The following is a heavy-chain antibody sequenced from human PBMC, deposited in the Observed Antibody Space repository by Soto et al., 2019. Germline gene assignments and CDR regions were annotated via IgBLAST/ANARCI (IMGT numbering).Heavy chain of an antibody. CDR1: GGTFSSYA. D-gene: IGHD6-19*01. J-gene: IGHJ6*02. CDR2: IIPIFGTA. V-gene: IGHV1-69*13. CDR3: ARPSQREQWLVLEYYGMDV. Sequence: GASVKVSCKASGGTFSSYAISWVRQAPGQGLEWMGGIIPIFGTANYAQKFQGRVTITADESTSTAYMELSSLRSEDTAVYYCARPSQREQWLVLEYYGMDVWGQGTTVTVSS.